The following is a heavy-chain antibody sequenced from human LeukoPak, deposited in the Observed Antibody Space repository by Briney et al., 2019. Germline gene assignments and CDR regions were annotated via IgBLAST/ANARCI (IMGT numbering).Heavy chain of an antibody. J-gene: IGHJ4*02. D-gene: IGHD3-16*01. CDR1: GFTFGTYA. V-gene: IGHV3-23*01. CDR3: AKGSYYEGGRYSYYFDY. CDR2: ISGSGLST. Sequence: GGSLRLSCAASGFTFGTYAMSWVRQAPGKGLEWVSAISGSGLSTYYADSVQGLLTVSRDNSQATLYLQMNSLSSEDTAVYYCAKGSYYEGGRYSYYFDYWGQGTLVTVSS.